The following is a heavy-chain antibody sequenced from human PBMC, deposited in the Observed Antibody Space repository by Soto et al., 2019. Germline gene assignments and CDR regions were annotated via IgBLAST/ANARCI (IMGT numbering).Heavy chain of an antibody. CDR2: LYYSGIT. V-gene: IGHV4-59*01. Sequence: ETLALTCPGSGGSFSSYYWSWILQPTGKGLEWIEYLYYSGITNYNPSLKSRCTISVDTSKNQFSLKLSSLTAADTAVYYCARGKMVRGVPYYYYGRDVWGQGTTVTSP. CDR1: GGSFSSYY. CDR3: ARGKMVRGVPYYYYGRDV. J-gene: IGHJ6*02. D-gene: IGHD3-10*01.